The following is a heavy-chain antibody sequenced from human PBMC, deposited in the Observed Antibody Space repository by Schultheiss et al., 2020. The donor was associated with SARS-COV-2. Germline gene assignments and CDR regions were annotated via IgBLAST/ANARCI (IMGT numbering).Heavy chain of an antibody. CDR2: VFHSGST. D-gene: IGHD3-22*01. J-gene: IGHJ4*02. Sequence: SETLSLTCTVSGGSISSSSYYWGWIRQPPGKGLEWIGHVFHSGSTFYNPSLKSRVAISVDTSENQFSLKLTSVSAADTAVYYCARGFHYDSSGGFDHWGQGTLVTVSS. CDR3: ARGFHYDSSGGFDH. CDR1: GGSISSSSYY. V-gene: IGHV4-31*03.